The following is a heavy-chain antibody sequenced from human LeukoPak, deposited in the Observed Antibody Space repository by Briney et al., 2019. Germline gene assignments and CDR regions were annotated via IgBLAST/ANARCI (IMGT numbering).Heavy chain of an antibody. V-gene: IGHV3-30*01. D-gene: IGHD3-22*01. CDR2: ISYDGNNK. Sequence: GRSLRLSCAGSGFTFSDFAIHWVRQAPGKGLEWVTVISYDGNNKYYADSVKGRFTISRDNSKNTVFLQMNSLRPEDTAVYYCARVNYLDDSDFDIWGQGTKVTVSS. CDR3: ARVNYLDDSDFDI. CDR1: GFTFSDFA. J-gene: IGHJ3*02.